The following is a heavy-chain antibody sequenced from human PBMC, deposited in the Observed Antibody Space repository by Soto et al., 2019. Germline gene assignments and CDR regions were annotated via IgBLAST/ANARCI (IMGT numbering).Heavy chain of an antibody. CDR1: GGSISSYY. CDR3: ATSEWLHQGYFDY. V-gene: IGHV4-59*03. D-gene: IGHD5-12*01. Sequence: SETLSLTCTVSGGSISSYYWSWIRQPPGKGLEWIGYIYYSGSTNYNPSIKSRVTITVDTSKNQFSLKLSSVTVADTAVYYCATSEWLHQGYFDYWGQGTLVTVSS. CDR2: IYYSGST. J-gene: IGHJ4*02.